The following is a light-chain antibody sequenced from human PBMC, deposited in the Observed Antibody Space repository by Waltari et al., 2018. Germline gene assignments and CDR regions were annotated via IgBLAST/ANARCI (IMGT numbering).Light chain of an antibody. CDR2: GAS. Sequence: EIVLTQSPGTLSLSPGERATLSCRASQSVSRSLAWYQQKPSQAPRLLIYGASSRATGVPDRFRGSGSGTDFSLTISRLEPEDFAVYYCQHYVRLPVSFGQGTKVEIK. J-gene: IGKJ1*01. CDR3: QHYVRLPVS. V-gene: IGKV3-20*01. CDR1: QSVSRS.